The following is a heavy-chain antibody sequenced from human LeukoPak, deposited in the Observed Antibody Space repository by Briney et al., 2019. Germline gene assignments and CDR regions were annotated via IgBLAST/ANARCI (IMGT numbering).Heavy chain of an antibody. CDR2: VYSSGNT. J-gene: IGHJ5*02. CDR1: GGSISSSSHY. CDR3: ARRDYGVPFDP. V-gene: IGHV4-39*01. Sequence: PSETLSLTCTVSGGSISSSSHYWGWIRQPPGKGLEWIGSVYSSGNTFYNSSLKSRVTISADTSKNQFSPRLSSVTAADTAVYYCARRDYGVPFDPWGQGALVTVSS. D-gene: IGHD4-17*01.